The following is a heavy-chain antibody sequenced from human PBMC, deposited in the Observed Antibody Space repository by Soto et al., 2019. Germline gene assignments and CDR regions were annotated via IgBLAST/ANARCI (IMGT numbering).Heavy chain of an antibody. Sequence: SETLSLTCTVSCGSISSYYWSWIRQPPGKGLEWIGYIYYSGSTNYSPSLKSRVTISVDTSENQFSLKLSSVTAADTAVYYCARTYDSGTYYYYYMDVWGKGTTVTVSS. V-gene: IGHV4-59*01. D-gene: IGHD3-10*01. CDR1: CGSISSYY. CDR3: ARTYDSGTYYYYYMDV. CDR2: IYYSGST. J-gene: IGHJ6*03.